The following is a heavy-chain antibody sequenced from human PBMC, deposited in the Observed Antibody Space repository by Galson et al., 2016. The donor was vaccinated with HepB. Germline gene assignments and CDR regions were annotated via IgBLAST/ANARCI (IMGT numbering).Heavy chain of an antibody. V-gene: IGHV3-23*01. CDR1: GFSFSTYA. CDR3: AKTGKWDNGDFSGDAFDF. Sequence: SLRLSCAASGFSFSTYAMTWVRQAPGKGLDWISAMSGSTNITYYADSVKGRFTISRDNSRNTPYLQMTSLRAEDTAIYYCAKTGKWDNGDFSGDAFDFWGQGTLVTVSS. D-gene: IGHD2-21*02. J-gene: IGHJ3*01. CDR2: MSGSTNIT.